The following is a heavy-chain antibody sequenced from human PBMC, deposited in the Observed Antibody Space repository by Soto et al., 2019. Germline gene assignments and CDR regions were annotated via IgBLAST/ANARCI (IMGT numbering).Heavy chain of an antibody. D-gene: IGHD2-8*01. Sequence: ASVKVSCKASGGTFSRHAISSVRLAPGQGQAWLARINPKSGGTSTAQKFQGWVTMTTDTSISTASMELTRLTSDDTAIYYCARGDSTDCSNGVCSFFYNHDMDVWGQGTTVTVSS. J-gene: IGHJ6*02. CDR2: INPKSGGT. V-gene: IGHV1-2*04. CDR1: GGTFSRHA. CDR3: ARGDSTDCSNGVCSFFYNHDMDV.